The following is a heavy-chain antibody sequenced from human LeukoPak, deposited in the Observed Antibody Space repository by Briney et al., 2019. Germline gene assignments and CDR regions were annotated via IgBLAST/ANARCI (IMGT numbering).Heavy chain of an antibody. J-gene: IGHJ3*02. CDR3: ARDPGNLWFGESPAFDI. D-gene: IGHD3-10*01. V-gene: IGHV4-30-4*08. Sequence: PSQTLSLTCTVSGGSISSGDYYWSWIRQPPGKGLEWIGYIYYSGSTYYNPSLKSRVTISVDTSKNQFSLKLSSVTAADTAVYYCARDPGNLWFGESPAFDIWGQGTMVTVS. CDR1: GGSISSGDYY. CDR2: IYYSGST.